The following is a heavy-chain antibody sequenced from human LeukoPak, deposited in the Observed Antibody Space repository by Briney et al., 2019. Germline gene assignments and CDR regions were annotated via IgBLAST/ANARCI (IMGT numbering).Heavy chain of an antibody. CDR2: INPSGGST. CDR1: GYTFSSYF. Sequence: ASVKVSCKASGYTFSSYFMHWVRQAPGQGLEWMGVINPSGGSTTYAQNFQGGVTMTRDMSTSTVYMELSSLRSEDTAVYYCAREVGACDYWGQGTLVTVSS. D-gene: IGHD1-26*01. J-gene: IGHJ4*02. CDR3: AREVGACDY. V-gene: IGHV1-46*01.